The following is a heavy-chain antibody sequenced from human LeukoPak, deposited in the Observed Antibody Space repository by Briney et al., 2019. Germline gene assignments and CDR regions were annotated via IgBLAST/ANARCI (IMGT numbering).Heavy chain of an antibody. V-gene: IGHV1-8*01. Sequence: ASVKVSCKASGYTFTSYDINWVRQATGQGLEWMGWMNPNSGNTGYAQKFQGRVTMTRNTSISTAYMELSSLRSEDTAVYYCARSPDCSSTSCADYWGQGTLVTVSP. CDR1: GYTFTSYD. D-gene: IGHD2-2*01. J-gene: IGHJ4*02. CDR2: MNPNSGNT. CDR3: ARSPDCSSTSCADY.